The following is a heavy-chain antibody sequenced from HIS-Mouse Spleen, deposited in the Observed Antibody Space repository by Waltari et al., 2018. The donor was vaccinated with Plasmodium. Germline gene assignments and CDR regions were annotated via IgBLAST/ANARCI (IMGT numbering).Heavy chain of an antibody. CDR2: ISYDGSNK. CDR3: AKDRRSSSWYVDY. D-gene: IGHD6-13*01. J-gene: IGHJ4*02. CDR1: GFTFRSYG. V-gene: IGHV3-30*18. Sequence: QVQLVESGGGVVQPGRSLRLFCAASGFTFRSYGMNWVRQAPGKGLELVAVISYDGSNKYYADSVKGRLTISRDNSKNTLYLQMNSLRAEDTAVYYCAKDRRSSSWYVDYWGQGTLVTVSS.